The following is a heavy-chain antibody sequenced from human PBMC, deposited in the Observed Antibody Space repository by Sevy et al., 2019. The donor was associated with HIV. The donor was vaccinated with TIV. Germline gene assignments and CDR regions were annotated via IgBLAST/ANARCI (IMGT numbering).Heavy chain of an antibody. CDR3: AREGCNKPHDY. CDR1: GFPFNIYS. D-gene: IGHD6-19*01. Sequence: EGSLRLSCATSGFPFNIYSMSWVRQAPGKGLEWVSTLSFGCGKINYADSVKGRFTISRDNSENTLYLEMNSLRAEDTALYFCAREGCNKPHDYWGRGTLVTVSS. J-gene: IGHJ4*02. V-gene: IGHV3-23*01. CDR2: LSFGCGKI.